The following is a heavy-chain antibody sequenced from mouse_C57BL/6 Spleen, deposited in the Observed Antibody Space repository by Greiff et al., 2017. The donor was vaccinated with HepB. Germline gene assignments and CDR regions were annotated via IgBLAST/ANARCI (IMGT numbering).Heavy chain of an antibody. Sequence: EVQVVESGPELVKPGASVKISCKASGYSFTGYYMNWVKQSPEKSLEWIGEINPSTGGTTYNQKFKAKATLTVDKSSSTAYMQLKSLTSEDSAVYYCARSGEDWGDYWGQGTSVTVSS. CDR2: INPSTGGT. CDR1: GYSFTGYY. CDR3: ARSGEDWGDY. V-gene: IGHV1-42*01. J-gene: IGHJ4*01. D-gene: IGHD4-1*01.